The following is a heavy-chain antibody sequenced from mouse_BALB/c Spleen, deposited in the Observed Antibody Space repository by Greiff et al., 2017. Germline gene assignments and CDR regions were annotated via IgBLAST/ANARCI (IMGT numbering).Heavy chain of an antibody. Sequence: QVQLKQSGPSLVQPSQSLSITCTVSGFSLTSYGVHWVRQSPGKGLEWLGVIWSGGSTDYNAAFMSRLSITKDNSKSQVFFKMNSLQADDTAIYYCAKNFISSYWYVDVGGAGTTVTVSS. V-gene: IGHV2-5-1*01. CDR3: AKNFISSYWYVDV. D-gene: IGHD1-1*01. J-gene: IGHJ1*01. CDR1: GFSLTSYG. CDR2: IWSGGST.